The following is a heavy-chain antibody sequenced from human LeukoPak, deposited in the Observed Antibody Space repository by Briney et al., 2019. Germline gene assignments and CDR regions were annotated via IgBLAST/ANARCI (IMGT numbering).Heavy chain of an antibody. CDR2: ISSSSSYI. CDR1: GFTFSSYS. Sequence: GGSLRLSCVASGFTFSSYSMNWVRQAPGKGLEWVSSISSSSSYIYYADSVKGRITISRDNAKDSLYLQMNSLRAEDTAVYYCARVSTDDYWTGYTDYWGQGSLVTVSS. D-gene: IGHD3/OR15-3a*01. CDR3: ARVSTDDYWTGYTDY. V-gene: IGHV3-21*01. J-gene: IGHJ4*02.